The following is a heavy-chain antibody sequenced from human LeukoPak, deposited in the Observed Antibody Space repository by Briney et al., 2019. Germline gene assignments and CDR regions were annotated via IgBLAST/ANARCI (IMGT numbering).Heavy chain of an antibody. D-gene: IGHD6-13*01. V-gene: IGHV4-34*09. CDR2: INHSGST. CDR3: ARVGYSSSWYRWFDP. CDR1: GGSFSGYY. Sequence: SETLSLTCAVYGGSFSGYYWSWIRQPPGKGLEWIGEINHSGSTNYNPSLKSRVTISVDTSKNQFSLKLSSVTAADTAVYYCARVGYSSSWYRWFDPWGQGTLVTVSS. J-gene: IGHJ5*02.